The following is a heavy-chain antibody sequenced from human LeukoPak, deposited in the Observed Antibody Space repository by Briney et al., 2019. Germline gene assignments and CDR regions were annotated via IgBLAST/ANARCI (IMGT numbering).Heavy chain of an antibody. D-gene: IGHD1-26*01. CDR1: GYTFTSYG. J-gene: IGHJ4*02. CDR2: ISDSNNKT. V-gene: IGHV1-18*01. Sequence: ASVKVSCKASGYTFTSYGLSWVRQAPGQGLERMGWISDSNNKTNYAQNLQGRVTMTTDTSTSTAYMELTRLTSDDAAVYYCARDMDSGPDFFDYWGLGTLVTVSS. CDR3: ARDMDSGPDFFDY.